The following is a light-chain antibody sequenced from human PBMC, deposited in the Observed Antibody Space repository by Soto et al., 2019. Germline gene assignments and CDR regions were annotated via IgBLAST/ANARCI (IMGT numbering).Light chain of an antibody. CDR2: ATS. V-gene: IGKV1-39*01. Sequence: DIQMTQSPSSLSAFVGDRVTITCRASQSISSYLNWYQQKPGKAPNLLIYATSSLQSGVPSRFSGSGSGTDFTLTISSLQAEDFAPYFCQQTYSAPQTFGQGTQVEIK. CDR3: QQTYSAPQT. CDR1: QSISSY. J-gene: IGKJ1*01.